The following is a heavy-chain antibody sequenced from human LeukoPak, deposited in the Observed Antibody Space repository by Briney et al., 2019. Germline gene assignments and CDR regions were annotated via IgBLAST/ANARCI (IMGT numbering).Heavy chain of an antibody. J-gene: IGHJ6*02. D-gene: IGHD6-19*01. CDR2: ISSSGSTI. CDR3: AGLVWSYYYYGMDV. V-gene: IGHV3-48*03. Sequence: PGRSLRLSCAASGFTFSSYEMNWVRQAPGKGLEWVSYISSSGSTIYYADSVKGRFTISRDNAKNSLYLQMNSLRAEDTAVYYCAGLVWSYYYYGMDVWGQGTTVTVSS. CDR1: GFTFSSYE.